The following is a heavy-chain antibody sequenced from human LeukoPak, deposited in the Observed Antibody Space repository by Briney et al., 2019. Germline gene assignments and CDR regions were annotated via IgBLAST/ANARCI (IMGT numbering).Heavy chain of an antibody. D-gene: IGHD2-2*01. CDR1: GGSISSYY. J-gene: IGHJ6*03. CDR2: IYTSGST. V-gene: IGHV4-4*07. CDR3: ARRGIVVVPAASKIYYYYYMDV. Sequence: SETLSLTCTVSGGSISSYYWSWIRQPAGKGLEWIGRIYTSGSTNCNPSLKSRVTMSVDTSKNQFSLKLSSVTAADTAVYYCARRGIVVVPAASKIYYYYYMDVWGKGTTVTVSS.